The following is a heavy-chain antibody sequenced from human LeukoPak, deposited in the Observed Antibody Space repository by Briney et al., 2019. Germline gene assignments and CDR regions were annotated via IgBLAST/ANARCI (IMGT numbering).Heavy chain of an antibody. V-gene: IGHV4-59*12. CDR2: IYYSGST. CDR3: ARFRSSGSLQADY. J-gene: IGHJ4*02. CDR1: GFTFSSYS. D-gene: IGHD1-26*01. Sequence: GSLRLSCAASGFTFSSYSMNWVRQPPGKGLEWIWNIYYSGSTDYNPSLKSRVTISVDTSKNQFSLNLTSVTAADTAVYYCARFRSSGSLQADYWGQGTLVTVSS.